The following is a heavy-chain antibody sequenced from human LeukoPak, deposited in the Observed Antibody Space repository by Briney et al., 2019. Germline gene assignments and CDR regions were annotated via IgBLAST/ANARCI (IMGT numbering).Heavy chain of an antibody. CDR2: LNSDGTDT. J-gene: IGHJ4*02. Sequence: GRSLRLSCAASGFTFTTYWMHWVRQAPGKGLVWVSRLNSDGTDTAYADSVKGRFTIPRDNAENTLYLQMNSLRAEDTAVYYCARDPRPKQTYCSSTTCNEYYWGQGTLV. D-gene: IGHD2-2*01. V-gene: IGHV3-74*01. CDR3: ARDPRPKQTYCSSTTCNEYY. CDR1: GFTFTTYW.